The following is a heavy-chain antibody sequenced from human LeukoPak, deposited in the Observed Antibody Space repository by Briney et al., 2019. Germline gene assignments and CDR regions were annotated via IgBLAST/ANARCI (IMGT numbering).Heavy chain of an antibody. CDR1: GFTFSSYT. CDR3: ARGGMVVAATLFDY. J-gene: IGHJ4*02. D-gene: IGHD2-15*01. CDR2: ISSSSSTV. V-gene: IGHV3-48*04. Sequence: GGSLRLSCAASGFTFSSYTMNWVRQAPGKGLEWASYISSSSSTVFYSDSVKGRFTISRDNAKNSLYLQMNSLRAEDTAVYYCARGGMVVAATLFDYWGQGTLVTVSS.